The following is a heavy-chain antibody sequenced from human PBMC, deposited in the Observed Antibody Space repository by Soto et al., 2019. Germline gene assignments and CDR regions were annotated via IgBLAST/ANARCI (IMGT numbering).Heavy chain of an antibody. J-gene: IGHJ6*03. CDR3: AKGMEVYYYYYYMDV. Sequence: GGSLRLSCAASGFTFSSYGMHWVRQAPGKGLEWVAVISYDGSNKYYADSVKGRFTISRDNSKNTLYLQMNSLRAEDTAVYYCAKGMEVYYYYYYMDVWGKGTTVTVSS. CDR2: ISYDGSNK. V-gene: IGHV3-30*18. CDR1: GFTFSSYG. D-gene: IGHD2-8*01.